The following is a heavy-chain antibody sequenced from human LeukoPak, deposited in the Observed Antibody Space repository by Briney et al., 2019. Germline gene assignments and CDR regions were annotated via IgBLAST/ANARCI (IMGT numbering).Heavy chain of an antibody. J-gene: IGHJ4*02. D-gene: IGHD3-22*01. CDR1: GFTFSSYA. V-gene: IGHV3-23*01. CDR2: ISGSGGST. CDR3: AKDRIYYYDSSGYYAASLSN. Sequence: GGSLRLSCAASGFTFSSYAMSWVRQAPGKGLEWVSAISGSGGSTYYADSVRGRFTISRDNSKNTLYLQMNSLRAEDTAVYYCAKDRIYYYDSSGYYAASLSNWGQGTLVTVSS.